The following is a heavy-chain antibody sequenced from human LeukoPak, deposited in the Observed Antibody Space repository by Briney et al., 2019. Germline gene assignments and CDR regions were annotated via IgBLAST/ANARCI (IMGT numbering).Heavy chain of an antibody. CDR1: GGSISSSNW. CDR2: IYHSGST. V-gene: IGHV4-4*02. Sequence: SGTLSLTCAVSGGSISSSNWWSWVRPPPGKGLEWIGEIYHSGSTNYNPSLKSRVTISVDKSKNQFSLKLSSVTAADTAVYYCASNRGGSYYIFDYWGQGTLVTVSS. CDR3: ASNRGGSYYIFDY. J-gene: IGHJ4*02. D-gene: IGHD1-26*01.